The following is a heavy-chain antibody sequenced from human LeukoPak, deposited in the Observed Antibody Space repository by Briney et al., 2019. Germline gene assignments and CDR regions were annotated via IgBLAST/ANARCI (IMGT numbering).Heavy chain of an antibody. CDR1: GGTFSSYA. Sequence: SVKVSCKASGGTFSSYAISWVRQAPGQGLEWMGGIIPIFGTANYAQKCQGRVTITADESTSTAYMELSSLRSEDTAVYYCARGKSYDFWSGYSNYYYYYMDVWGKGTTVTVSS. V-gene: IGHV1-69*13. D-gene: IGHD3-3*01. CDR3: ARGKSYDFWSGYSNYYYYYMDV. CDR2: IIPIFGTA. J-gene: IGHJ6*03.